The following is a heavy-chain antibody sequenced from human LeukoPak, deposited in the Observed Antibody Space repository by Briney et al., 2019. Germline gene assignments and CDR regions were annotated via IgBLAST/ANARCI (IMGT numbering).Heavy chain of an antibody. CDR2: ISSSSSTI. CDR1: GFTFSSYS. J-gene: IGHJ5*02. CDR3: ARDSGYYYDSSNWFDP. D-gene: IGHD3-22*01. V-gene: IGHV3-48*01. Sequence: GGSLRLSCAASGFTFSSYSMNWVRQAPGKGLEWVSYISSSSSTIYYADSVKGRFTISRDNAKNSLYLQMNSLRAEDTAVYYCARDSGYYYDSSNWFDPWGQGTLVTVSS.